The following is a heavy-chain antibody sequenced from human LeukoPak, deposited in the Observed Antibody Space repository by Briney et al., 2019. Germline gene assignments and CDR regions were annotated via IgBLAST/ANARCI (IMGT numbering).Heavy chain of an antibody. D-gene: IGHD3-3*02. CDR3: ARGHIFGPSLPAGGAFDI. CDR1: GGTFSSYA. CDR2: IIPIFGTT. J-gene: IGHJ3*02. Sequence: ASVKVSCKASGGTFSSYAISWVRQAPGQGLEWMGGIIPIFGTTNYAQKFQGRVTITTDESTSTAFMELSSLRSEDTALYYCARGHIFGPSLPAGGAFDIWGQGTMVTVSS. V-gene: IGHV1-69*05.